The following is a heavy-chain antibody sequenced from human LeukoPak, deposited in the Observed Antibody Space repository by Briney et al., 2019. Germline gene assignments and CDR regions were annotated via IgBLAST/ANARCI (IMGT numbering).Heavy chain of an antibody. CDR1: GYTFTGYY. D-gene: IGHD3-3*01. CDR3: AGRDRGDFWSGYPFDY. V-gene: IGHV1-8*03. J-gene: IGHJ4*02. Sequence: ASVKVSCKASGYTFTGYYMHWVRQAPGQGLEWMGWMNPNSGNTGYAQKFQGRVTITRNTSISTAYMELSSLRSEDTAVYYCAGRDRGDFWSGYPFDYWGQGTLVTVSS. CDR2: MNPNSGNT.